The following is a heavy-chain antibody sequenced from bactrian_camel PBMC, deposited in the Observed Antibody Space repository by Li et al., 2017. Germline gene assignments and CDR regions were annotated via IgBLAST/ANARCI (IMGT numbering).Heavy chain of an antibody. J-gene: IGHJ4*01. V-gene: IGHV3S53*01. CDR3: AATGNRAGWLRRSPPIEESAYKY. CDR2: IDSDGGT. D-gene: IGHD1*01. Sequence: VQLVESGGGSVQAGGSLRLSCVASRSTYCMGWFRQAPGKEREGVAAIDSDGGTSYADSVKGRFTISQDNAKNTLYLQMNSLKPEDTAMYYCAATGNRAGWLRRSPPIEESAYKYWGQGTQVTVS. CDR1: RSTYC.